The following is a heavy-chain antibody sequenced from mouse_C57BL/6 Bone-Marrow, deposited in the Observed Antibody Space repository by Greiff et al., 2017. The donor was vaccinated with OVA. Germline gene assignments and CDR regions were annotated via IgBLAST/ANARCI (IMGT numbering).Heavy chain of an antibody. D-gene: IGHD1-1*01. CDR3: TRVADGSSYPFDY. CDR2: IDPATGGT. CDR1: GYTFTDYE. V-gene: IGHV1-15*01. Sequence: QVQLQQSGAELVRPGASVTLSCKASGYTFTDYEMHWVKQTPVHGLEWIGAIDPATGGTAYNQKFKGKAILTADKSSSTAYMALRSLTSEYSAVYCCTRVADGSSYPFDYWGQGTTLTVSS. J-gene: IGHJ2*01.